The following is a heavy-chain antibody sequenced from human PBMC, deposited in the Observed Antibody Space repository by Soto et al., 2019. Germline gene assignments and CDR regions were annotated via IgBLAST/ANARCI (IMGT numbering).Heavy chain of an antibody. V-gene: IGHV3-21*01. CDR2: ISSSSSYI. CDR3: ARDPRRLRGGVTGCFDL. J-gene: IGHJ2*01. D-gene: IGHD2-8*01. Sequence: RTLLLPCSASGFTFSSYGMNGVRQAPGKGLEWVSSISSSSSYIYYADSVKGRFTISRDNAKNSLYLQMKSLRAEDTAVYYCARDPRRLRGGVTGCFDLWGRGTLVTVCS. CDR1: GFTFSSYG.